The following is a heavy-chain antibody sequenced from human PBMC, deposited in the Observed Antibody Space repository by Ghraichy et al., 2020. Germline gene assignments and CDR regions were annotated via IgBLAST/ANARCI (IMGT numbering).Heavy chain of an antibody. CDR3: ARDRRFPSLRITIFGVPTERDAFDI. V-gene: IGHV1-18*01. Sequence: ASVKVSCKASGYTFTSYGISWVRQAPGQGLEWMGWISAYNGNTNYAQKLQGRVTMTTDTSTSTAYMELRSLRSDDTAVYYCARDRRFPSLRITIFGVPTERDAFDIWGQGTMVTVSS. CDR1: GYTFTSYG. J-gene: IGHJ3*02. D-gene: IGHD3-3*01. CDR2: ISAYNGNT.